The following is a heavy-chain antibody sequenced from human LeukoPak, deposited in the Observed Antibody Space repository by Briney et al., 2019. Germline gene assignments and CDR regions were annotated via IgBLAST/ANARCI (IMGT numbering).Heavy chain of an antibody. CDR1: GYTFSRHG. V-gene: IGHV3-23*01. Sequence: PGGSLRLSCAASGYTFSRHGMNWVRQAPGKGLEWVSGISPSGDITYFADSVKGRFTISRDNSKNSLYLQMNSLRAEDTAVYYCARAYPVLRYFDWRIYRAFDIWGQGTMVTVSS. J-gene: IGHJ3*02. D-gene: IGHD3-9*01. CDR2: ISPSGDIT. CDR3: ARAYPVLRYFDWRIYRAFDI.